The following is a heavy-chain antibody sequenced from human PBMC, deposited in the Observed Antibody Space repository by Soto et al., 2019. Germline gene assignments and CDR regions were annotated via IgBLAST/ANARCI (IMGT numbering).Heavy chain of an antibody. CDR3: AKDGYRTPMVPLVFDY. CDR1: GFTFSSYG. V-gene: IGHV3-30*18. D-gene: IGHD2-2*03. CDR2: ISYDGSNK. J-gene: IGHJ4*02. Sequence: QVQLVESGGGVVQPGRSLRLSCAASGFTFSSYGMHWVRQAPGKGLEWGAVISYDGSNKYYADSVKGRFTISRDNSKNTLYLQMNSLRAEDTAVYYCAKDGYRTPMVPLVFDYWGQGTLVTVSS.